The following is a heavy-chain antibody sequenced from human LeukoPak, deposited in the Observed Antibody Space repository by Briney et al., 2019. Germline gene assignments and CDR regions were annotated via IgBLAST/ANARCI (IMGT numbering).Heavy chain of an antibody. D-gene: IGHD1-26*01. Sequence: ASVKVSCKVSGDSLTELSMHWVRQAPGQGLEWMGGFDAEQGEIIYAQEFQGRVTMTEDTSTNTAYMELSSLTSADTAVYYCARGFSGSYGMDVWGQGTTVTVSS. CDR1: GDSLTELS. V-gene: IGHV1-24*01. J-gene: IGHJ6*02. CDR3: ARGFSGSYGMDV. CDR2: FDAEQGEI.